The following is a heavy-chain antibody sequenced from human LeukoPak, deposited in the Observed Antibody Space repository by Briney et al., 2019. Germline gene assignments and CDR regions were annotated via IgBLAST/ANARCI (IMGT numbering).Heavy chain of an antibody. CDR2: ISSRSSYI. CDR1: GFIFRNYW. V-gene: IGHV3-21*01. CDR3: ARYYYDSSGYSVDGAFDI. J-gene: IGHJ3*02. Sequence: PGGSLRLSCAASGFIFRNYWMNWVRQAPGKGLEWVSSISSRSSYIYYADSVKGRFTISRDNAKNSLYLQMNSLRAEDTAVYYCARYYYDSSGYSVDGAFDIWGQGTMVTVSS. D-gene: IGHD3-22*01.